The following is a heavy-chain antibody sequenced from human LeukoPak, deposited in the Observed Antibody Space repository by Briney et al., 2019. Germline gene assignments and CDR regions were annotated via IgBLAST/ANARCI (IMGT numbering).Heavy chain of an antibody. Sequence: GGSLRLSCAASGFTFSSYAMSWVRQAPGKGLEWVSAISGSGGSTHYADSVKGRFTISRDNSKNTLYLQMNSLRAEDTAVYYCAKDLRYSSGWFNPSVDYWGQGTLVTVSS. D-gene: IGHD6-19*01. CDR3: AKDLRYSSGWFNPSVDY. CDR1: GFTFSSYA. J-gene: IGHJ4*02. V-gene: IGHV3-23*01. CDR2: ISGSGGST.